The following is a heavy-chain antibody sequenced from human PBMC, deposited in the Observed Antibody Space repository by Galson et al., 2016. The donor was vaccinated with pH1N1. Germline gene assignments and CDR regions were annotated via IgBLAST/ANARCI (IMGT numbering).Heavy chain of an antibody. CDR3: ATDPSAFYGGEELASYYFDS. CDR2: ISGSGGSP. CDR1: GFTFSSYA. Sequence: SLRLSCAASGFTFSSYAMSWVRQAPGKGLGWVSSISGSGGSPYSAASVKGRFTISRDNSKNTLYLQMNSLGAEDTAVYYCATDPSAFYGGEELASYYFDSWGQGTLVTVSS. D-gene: IGHD4-23*01. J-gene: IGHJ4*02. V-gene: IGHV3-23*01.